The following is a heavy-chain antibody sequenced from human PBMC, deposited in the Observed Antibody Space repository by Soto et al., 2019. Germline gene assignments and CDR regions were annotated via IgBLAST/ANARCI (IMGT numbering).Heavy chain of an antibody. CDR3: ARDKITGLFDY. CDR2: INHSGST. J-gene: IGHJ4*02. Sequence: QVQLQQWGAGLLKPSETLSLTCAVYGGSFSGYSWTWIRQPPGTGLEWIGEINHSGSTNYNPSLKXXVTISVDTSKNQFYLKLTSVTAADTAAYYCARDKITGLFDYWGQGTLVTVSS. CDR1: GGSFSGYS. D-gene: IGHD2-8*02. V-gene: IGHV4-34*01.